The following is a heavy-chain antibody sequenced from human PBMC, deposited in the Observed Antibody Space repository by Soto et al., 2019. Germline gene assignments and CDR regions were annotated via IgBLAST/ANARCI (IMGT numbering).Heavy chain of an antibody. Sequence: GGSLRLSCAASGFTFSSYAMHWVRQAPGKGLEWVAVISYDGSNKYYADSVKGRFTISRDNSKNTLYLQMNSLRAEDTAVYYCARGYYYDSNVWFDPWGQGTLVPVSS. J-gene: IGHJ5*02. CDR1: GFTFSSYA. D-gene: IGHD3-22*01. CDR3: ARGYYYDSNVWFDP. V-gene: IGHV3-30-3*01. CDR2: ISYDGSNK.